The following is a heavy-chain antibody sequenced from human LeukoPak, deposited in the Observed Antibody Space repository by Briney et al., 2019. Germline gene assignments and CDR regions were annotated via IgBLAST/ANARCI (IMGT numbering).Heavy chain of an antibody. CDR3: ARALSSTGGSYYFDS. D-gene: IGHD1-14*01. J-gene: IGHJ4*02. V-gene: IGHV3-30*02. CDR2: VRYDGSDK. CDR1: GFALSHHG. Sequence: GGSLRLSCIAPGFALSHHGMHWVRQPPGKGLEWVAFVRYDGSDKYYADSVKGRFTVSRDNSNNALDLQMNTLTVGDTAVYYCARALSSTGGSYYFDSWGQGTLVTVSS.